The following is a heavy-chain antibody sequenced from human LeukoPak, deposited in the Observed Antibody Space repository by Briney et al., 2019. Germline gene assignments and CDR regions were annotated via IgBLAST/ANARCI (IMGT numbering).Heavy chain of an antibody. CDR3: ARESMDTAMVFDY. Sequence: SETLSLTCTVSGGSISSYYWSWIRQPPGKGLEWIGYIYYSGSTNYNPSLKSRVTISVDTSKNQFPLKLSSVTAADTAVYYCARESMDTAMVFDYWGQGTLVTVSS. CDR1: GGSISSYY. D-gene: IGHD5-18*01. V-gene: IGHV4-59*01. J-gene: IGHJ4*02. CDR2: IYYSGST.